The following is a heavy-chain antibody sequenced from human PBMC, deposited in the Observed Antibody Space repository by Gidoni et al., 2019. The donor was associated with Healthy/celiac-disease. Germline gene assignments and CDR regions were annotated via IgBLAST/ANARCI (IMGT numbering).Heavy chain of an antibody. V-gene: IGHV3-21*01. D-gene: IGHD2-15*01. J-gene: IGHJ5*02. CDR3: ARDRCSGGSCYFWFDP. CDR1: GFTFRRYS. Sequence: EVQLVESGGGLVQPGGSLRLSCAASGFTFRRYSMTWVRQAPGKGLEWVSSISSSSSYIYYADSVKGRFTISRDNAKNSLYLQMNSLRAEDTAVYYCARDRCSGGSCYFWFDPWGQGTLVTVSS. CDR2: ISSSSSYI.